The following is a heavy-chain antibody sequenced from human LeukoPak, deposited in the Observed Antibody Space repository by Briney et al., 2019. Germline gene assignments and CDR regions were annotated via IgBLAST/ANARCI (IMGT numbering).Heavy chain of an antibody. CDR2: IYTSGST. Sequence: SETLSLTCAVSGGSISSYYWSWIRQPAGKGLEWIGHIYTSGSTNYNPSLKSRVTMSVDTSKNQFSLKLSSVTAADTAVYYCARHYRRTSSGWPPSDYWGQGTLVTVSS. CDR1: GGSISSYY. V-gene: IGHV4-4*07. J-gene: IGHJ4*02. D-gene: IGHD6-19*01. CDR3: ARHYRRTSSGWPPSDY.